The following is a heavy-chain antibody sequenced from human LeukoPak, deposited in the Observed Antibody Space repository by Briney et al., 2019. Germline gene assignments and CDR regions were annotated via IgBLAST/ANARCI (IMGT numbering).Heavy chain of an antibody. CDR1: GYTFSIYY. Sequence: GASVKVSCKASGYTFSIYYMHWVRQAPEQGLEWMGVINPSGGTTRYAQRFQGRVTMTRDTSTSTFYMELSSLKSEDTAVYYCARHSLTGTTPFDYWGQGTLVTVSS. CDR2: INPSGGTT. D-gene: IGHD1-20*01. CDR3: ARHSLTGTTPFDY. V-gene: IGHV1-46*01. J-gene: IGHJ4*02.